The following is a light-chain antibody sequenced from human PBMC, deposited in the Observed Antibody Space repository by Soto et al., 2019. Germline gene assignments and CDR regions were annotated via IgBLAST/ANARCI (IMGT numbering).Light chain of an antibody. Sequence: QSALTQPASVSGSPGQSITISCTGTSSDVGSHDLVSWYQQHPGKAPKLVIYEATQRASGISDRFSGSESGNTASLTISGLQAEDEADYYCSKERANTHVVFGGGTKLTVL. CDR3: SKERANTHVV. CDR2: EAT. V-gene: IGLV2-23*01. CDR1: SSDVGSHDL. J-gene: IGLJ2*01.